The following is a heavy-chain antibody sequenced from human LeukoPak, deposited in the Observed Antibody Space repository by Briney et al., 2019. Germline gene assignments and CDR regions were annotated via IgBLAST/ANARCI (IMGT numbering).Heavy chain of an antibody. CDR2: IYHSGST. CDR3: ARVLRDGYNFGPSDY. CDR1: GGSISSGGYS. Sequence: SETLFLTCAVSGGSISSGGYSWSWIRQPPGKGLEWIGYIYHSGSTYYNPSLKSRVTISVDRSKNQFSLKLSSVTAADTAVYYCARVLRDGYNFGPSDYWGQGTLVTVSS. J-gene: IGHJ4*02. D-gene: IGHD5-24*01. V-gene: IGHV4-30-2*01.